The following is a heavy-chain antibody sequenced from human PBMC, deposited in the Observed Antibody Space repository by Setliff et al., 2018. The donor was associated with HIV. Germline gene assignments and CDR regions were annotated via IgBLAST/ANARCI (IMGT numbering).Heavy chain of an antibody. CDR3: ARNYGSGSYYQRDAFDV. CDR1: GYTFTSYG. CDR2: ISVYNGNT. V-gene: IGHV1-18*01. Sequence: ASVKVSCKASGYTFTSYGITWVRQAPGQGLERMGWISVYNGNTNYAQKLQGRVTMTTDTSTSTAYMELRSLRSDDTAVYYCARNYGSGSYYQRDAFDVWGQGTMVTVSS. J-gene: IGHJ3*01. D-gene: IGHD3-10*01.